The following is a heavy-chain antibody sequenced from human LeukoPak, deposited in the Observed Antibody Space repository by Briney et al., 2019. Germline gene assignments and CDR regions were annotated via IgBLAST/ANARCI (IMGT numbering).Heavy chain of an antibody. D-gene: IGHD3-10*01. V-gene: IGHV3-23*01. CDR1: GFTFSSYA. CDR3: AKFGLAGSGRYHDAFDI. J-gene: IGHJ4*02. CDR2: ISGSGGST. Sequence: GGSLRLSCAASGFTFSSYAMSWVRQAPGKGLEWVSAISGSGGSTYYADSVKGRSTISRDNSKNTLYLQMNSLRAEDTAVYYCAKFGLAGSGRYHDAFDIWGQGTLVTVSS.